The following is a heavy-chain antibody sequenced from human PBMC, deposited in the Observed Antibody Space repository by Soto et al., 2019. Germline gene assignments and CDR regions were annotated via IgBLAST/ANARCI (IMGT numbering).Heavy chain of an antibody. CDR3: VASLAASGLNWLDP. J-gene: IGHJ5*02. D-gene: IGHD6-13*01. V-gene: IGHV4-4*07. Sequence: QLQLQESGPGLVKPSETLSLTCTVSGGSISEKYWNWVRQPPGKGLEWIGLIFANGNTAYNPSLKSRVTMSVDASKNQSSLRLTSMTAADTAVYYCVASLAASGLNWLDPWGRGTLVTVSS. CDR1: GGSISEKY. CDR2: IFANGNT.